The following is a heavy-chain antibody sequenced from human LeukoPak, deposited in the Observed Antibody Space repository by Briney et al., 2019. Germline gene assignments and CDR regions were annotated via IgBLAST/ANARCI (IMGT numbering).Heavy chain of an antibody. CDR1: GGSISSGGYY. CDR3: ARGEYDFWSGYYRAPAYFDY. CDR2: IYYSGST. V-gene: IGHV4-61*08. D-gene: IGHD3-3*01. J-gene: IGHJ4*02. Sequence: SQTLSLTCTVSGGSISSGGYYWSWIRQPPGKGLEWIGYIYYSGSTNYNPSLKSRVTISVDTSKNQFSLKLSSVTAADTAVYYCARGEYDFWSGYYRAPAYFDYWGQGTLVTVSS.